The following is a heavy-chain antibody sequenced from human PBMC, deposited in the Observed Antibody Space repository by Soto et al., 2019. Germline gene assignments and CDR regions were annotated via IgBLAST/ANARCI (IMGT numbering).Heavy chain of an antibody. CDR3: ARDIVTAGGNNYFDP. J-gene: IGHJ5*02. CDR2: VYHTGDT. V-gene: IGHV4-4*02. CDR1: GGTVASSHC. Sequence: QVQLQESGPRLVKPSESLSLTCGVSGGTVASSHCLSLVRQSPGRGLEWIGTVYHTGDTNFNPSLKSRVIFSVDKSNNQFSLRLTSVTAADTAVYFCARDIVTAGGNNYFDPWGPGTLVTVA. D-gene: IGHD2-21*02.